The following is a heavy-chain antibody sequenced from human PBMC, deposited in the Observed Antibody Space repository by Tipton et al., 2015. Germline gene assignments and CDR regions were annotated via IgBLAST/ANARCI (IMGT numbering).Heavy chain of an antibody. CDR2: IYYSGST. D-gene: IGHD3-22*01. Sequence: TLSLTCTVSGGSISSYYWSWIRQPPGKGLEWIGYIYYSGSTNYNPSLKSRVTISVDTSKNQFSLKLSSVTAADTAVYYCARDAWAGDTRGFYYIYWGRGTLVTVSS. CDR1: GGSISSYY. V-gene: IGHV4-59*01. J-gene: IGHJ4*02. CDR3: ARDAWAGDTRGFYYIY.